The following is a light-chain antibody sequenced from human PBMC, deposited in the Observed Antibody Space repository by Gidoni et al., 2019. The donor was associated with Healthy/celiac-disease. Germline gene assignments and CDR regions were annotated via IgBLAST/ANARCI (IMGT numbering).Light chain of an antibody. Sequence: EIVLTQSPGTLSLSPGERATLSCRDSQSVSSSYLAWYQQKPGTAPRLLIYGASSRATGIPDRFSGSGSGTDFTLTISRLEHEDFAVYYCQQYGSSYTFXQXTKLEIK. CDR2: GAS. CDR3: QQYGSSYT. J-gene: IGKJ2*01. V-gene: IGKV3-20*01. CDR1: QSVSSSY.